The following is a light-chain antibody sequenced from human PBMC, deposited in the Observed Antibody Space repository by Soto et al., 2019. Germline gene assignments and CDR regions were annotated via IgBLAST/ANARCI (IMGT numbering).Light chain of an antibody. V-gene: IGKV1-39*01. CDR1: QSISTY. CDR3: QQSYSSPLLT. CDR2: AAS. Sequence: DIQMTQSPSSLSVSVGDRVTLTCRASQSISTYLNWYQQIPGKAPKLLIYAASSLQRGVPSRFSGSGSGTDSTVTISSLHPEDFATYYCQQSYSSPLLTFGGGTKVEIE. J-gene: IGKJ4*01.